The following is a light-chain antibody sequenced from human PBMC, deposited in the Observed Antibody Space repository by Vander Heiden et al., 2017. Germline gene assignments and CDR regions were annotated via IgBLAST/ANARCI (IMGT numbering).Light chain of an antibody. CDR3: AAWDDSLSGVV. CDR2: RNN. Sequence: QPVLPQPPSASGTPGQRVTIPCSGSSPNIGSNYVSWYQQLPGTAPKLLIYRNNQRPAGVPDRFSGSKSGTSASLAISGLRSEDEAHYYCAAWDDSLSGVVFGGGTKLTVL. CDR1: SPNIGSNY. V-gene: IGLV1-47*01. J-gene: IGLJ3*02.